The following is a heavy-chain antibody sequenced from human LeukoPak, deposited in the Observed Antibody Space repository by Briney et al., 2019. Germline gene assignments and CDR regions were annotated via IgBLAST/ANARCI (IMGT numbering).Heavy chain of an antibody. V-gene: IGHV3-48*02. J-gene: IGHJ4*02. Sequence: GGSLRLSCAASGFTXSXYSLXWVXXAPGKXLEWVSYISSSSSTIYYADSVKGRFPISRDNAKNSLYLQMNSLRDEDTAVYYCARDLRGAMDWGQGTLATVSS. D-gene: IGHD2-15*01. CDR3: ARDLRGAMD. CDR1: GFTXSXYS. CDR2: ISSSSSTI.